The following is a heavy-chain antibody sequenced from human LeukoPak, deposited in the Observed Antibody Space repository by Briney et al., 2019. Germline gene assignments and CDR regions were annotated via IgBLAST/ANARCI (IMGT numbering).Heavy chain of an antibody. CDR1: GDSISSTNW. CDR3: ARVGRGYYDSSGYCVS. D-gene: IGHD3-22*01. CDR2: ISHSGSS. J-gene: IGHJ5*02. Sequence: PSGTLSLTCAVSGDSISSTNWWSWVRQSPGKGLEWIGEISHSGSSNYNPSLQSRVTLSVDKSKNQFSLKLTSVTAADTAMYYCARVGRGYYDSSGYCVSWGQGTLGTVST. V-gene: IGHV4-4*02.